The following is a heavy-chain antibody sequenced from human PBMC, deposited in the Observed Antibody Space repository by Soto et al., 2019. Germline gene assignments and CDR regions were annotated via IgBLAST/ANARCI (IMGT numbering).Heavy chain of an antibody. Sequence: SETLSLTCTVSGGSINSGGFYWSWIRQHPGKGLEWIGYIYYSGSTYYNPSLKSRVTISVDTSKNQFSLRLISVTAADTALYYCARRYGWLYFDYWGQGSLVTVSS. V-gene: IGHV4-31*03. CDR3: ARRYGWLYFDY. D-gene: IGHD6-19*01. CDR1: GGSINSGGFY. CDR2: IYYSGST. J-gene: IGHJ4*02.